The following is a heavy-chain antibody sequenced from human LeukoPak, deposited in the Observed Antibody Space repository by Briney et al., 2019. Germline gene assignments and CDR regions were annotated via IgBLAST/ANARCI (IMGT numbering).Heavy chain of an antibody. V-gene: IGHV3-23*01. CDR3: ARIEWERLGRAFDI. D-gene: IGHD1-26*01. Sequence: GGSLRLSCAASGFTFSSYAMSWVRQAPGKGLEWVSAISGSGGTTYYADSVKGRFTISRDNSKNTLYLQMNSLRAEDMAVYYCARIEWERLGRAFDIWGQGTMVTVSS. CDR1: GFTFSSYA. J-gene: IGHJ3*02. CDR2: ISGSGGTT.